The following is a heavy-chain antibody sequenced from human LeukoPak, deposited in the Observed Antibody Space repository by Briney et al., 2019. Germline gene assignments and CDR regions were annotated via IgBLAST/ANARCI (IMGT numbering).Heavy chain of an antibody. Sequence: NPSETLSLTCTVSGGSIGHYYWTWIRQPAGKGLEWIGRTYTSGSTRCNPSLKSRVTMSVDTSQNQSSLKLSSVTAADTAMYYCAREDSTGWYGVDYWSQGTLVTVSS. CDR2: TYTSGST. V-gene: IGHV4-4*07. CDR1: GGSIGHYY. J-gene: IGHJ4*02. D-gene: IGHD6-19*01. CDR3: AREDSTGWYGVDY.